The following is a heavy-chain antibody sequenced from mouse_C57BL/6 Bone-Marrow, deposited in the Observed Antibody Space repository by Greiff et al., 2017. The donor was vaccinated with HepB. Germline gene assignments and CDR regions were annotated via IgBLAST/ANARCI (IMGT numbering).Heavy chain of an antibody. CDR2: ISNGGGST. Sequence: EVKLVESGGGLVQPGGSLKLSCAASGFTFSDYYMYWVRQTPEKRLEWVAYISNGGGSTYYPDTVKGRFTISRDNAKNTLYLQMSRLKSEDTAMYYCAGYSAYYYAMDYWGQGTSVTVSS. J-gene: IGHJ4*01. D-gene: IGHD2-12*01. CDR1: GFTFSDYY. V-gene: IGHV5-12*01. CDR3: AGYSAYYYAMDY.